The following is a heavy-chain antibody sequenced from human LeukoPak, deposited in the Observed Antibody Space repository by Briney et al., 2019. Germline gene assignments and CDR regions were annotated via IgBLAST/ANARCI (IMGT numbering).Heavy chain of an antibody. D-gene: IGHD3-22*01. CDR2: IYYSGRT. V-gene: IGHV4-39*02. Sequence: SETLSLTCTVSGGSISSSSYYWGWLRQPPGKGLEWIGDIYYSGRTYYNLSLRNRVSISLDTSKNRFSLTLTSVTAADTAVYYCARRRYYDSTGFFDWGRGSLVIVSS. CDR3: ARRRYYDSTGFFD. J-gene: IGHJ1*01. CDR1: GGSISSSSYY.